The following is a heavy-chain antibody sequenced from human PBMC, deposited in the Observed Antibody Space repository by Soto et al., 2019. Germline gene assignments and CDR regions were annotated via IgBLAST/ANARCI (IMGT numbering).Heavy chain of an antibody. D-gene: IGHD4-17*01. J-gene: IGHJ5*02. V-gene: IGHV4-39*01. Sequence: PSETLCLTCTVSGGSISSSSYYWGWIRQPPGKGLEWIGSIYYSGSTYYNPSLKSRVTISVDTSKNQFSLKLSSVTAADTAVYYCVTLTRDTYGDYQFDPWGQGTLVTVSS. CDR2: IYYSGST. CDR1: GGSISSSSYY. CDR3: VTLTRDTYGDYQFDP.